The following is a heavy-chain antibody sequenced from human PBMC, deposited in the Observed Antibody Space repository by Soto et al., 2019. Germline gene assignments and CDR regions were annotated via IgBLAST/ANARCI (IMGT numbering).Heavy chain of an antibody. Sequence: QVQLQESGPGLVKPSETLSLSCTVSGGSISSYYWSWFRQSPGKRMEWIGYVHHSWGSSYNPSLQSRVAISLDTSKSQFSLKVTSVTATGTAVYYCARQGFGPLHGLVDVWGQGTTVTVSS. V-gene: IGHV4-59*08. CDR2: VHHSWGS. J-gene: IGHJ6*02. D-gene: IGHD3-10*01. CDR1: GGSISSYY. CDR3: ARQGFGPLHGLVDV.